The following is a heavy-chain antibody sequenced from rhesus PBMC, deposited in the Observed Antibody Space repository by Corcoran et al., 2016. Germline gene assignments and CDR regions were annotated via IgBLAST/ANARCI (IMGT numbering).Heavy chain of an antibody. Sequence: QVTLKESGPALVKSTQTLTLTCTFSGFSLSPRGMGVGWIRQPPGQTLEWLAHIYWDDDKRYSASLKSRLTISKDTSKHQVVLTMTNMDPVDTATYYCARRRSSDSDFDYWGQGVLVTVSS. CDR1: GFSLSPRGMG. CDR3: ARRRSSDSDFDY. V-gene: IGHV2-1*01. J-gene: IGHJ4*01. CDR2: IYWDDDK. D-gene: IGHD4-29*01.